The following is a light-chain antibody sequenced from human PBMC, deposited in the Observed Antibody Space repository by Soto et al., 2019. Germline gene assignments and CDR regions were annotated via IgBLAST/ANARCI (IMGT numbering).Light chain of an antibody. CDR3: QQYGFSGT. CDR1: QSVGDNY. Sequence: EIELTQSPCTLSPSVGDRATLSCRASQSVGDNYSAWYQQKPGQAPKLLNYGASNKATGIPDWFSGRGSGTDFTLTISRLEPEDFAVYYCQQYGFSGTFGLGTKVDIK. CDR2: GAS. V-gene: IGKV3-20*01. J-gene: IGKJ1*01.